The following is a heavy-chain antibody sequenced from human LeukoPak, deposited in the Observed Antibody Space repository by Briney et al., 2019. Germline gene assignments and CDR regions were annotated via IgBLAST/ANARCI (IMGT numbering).Heavy chain of an antibody. CDR3: ARKGGWVDKSFFDY. CDR1: GGSLSSSNW. J-gene: IGHJ4*02. D-gene: IGHD1-26*01. Sequence: SGTLSLTCAVSGGSLSSSNWWSWVRQPPGKGLEWIGEIYHSGSTNYNPSLKSRVTISVDKSKNQFSLKLSSVTAADTAVYYCARKGGWVDKSFFDYWGQGALVTVSS. CDR2: IYHSGST. V-gene: IGHV4-4*02.